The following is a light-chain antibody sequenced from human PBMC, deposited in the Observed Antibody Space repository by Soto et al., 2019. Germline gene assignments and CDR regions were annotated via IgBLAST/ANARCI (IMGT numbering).Light chain of an antibody. CDR2: AAS. CDR1: QAITND. J-gene: IGKJ1*01. Sequence: DIQMTQSPSSLSAFVGDRVTITCRASQAITNDLAWYQQKPGKVPELLIYAASTLQSGVPSRFSGSGSGTECTLTISSLQPEDVATYYCQKYSSDLWTFGQGTKVEIK. V-gene: IGKV1-27*01. CDR3: QKYSSDLWT.